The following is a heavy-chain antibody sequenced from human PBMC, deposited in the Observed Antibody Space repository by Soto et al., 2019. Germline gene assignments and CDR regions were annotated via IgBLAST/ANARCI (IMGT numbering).Heavy chain of an antibody. D-gene: IGHD5-18*01. CDR2: ISYDGANK. J-gene: IGHJ6*02. CDR3: AKDGGGYNYGYVMLDKYYYGMDV. V-gene: IGHV3-30-3*01. CDR1: GFTFSTYA. Sequence: QVHLVESGGGVVQPGRSLRLSCAASGFTFSTYAIHWVRQAPGKGLEWVAVISYDGANKYYADSVRGRFTISRDNSKNTLVLQMSSLRAEDKAVYYCAKDGGGYNYGYVMLDKYYYGMDVWGQGTTVTVSS.